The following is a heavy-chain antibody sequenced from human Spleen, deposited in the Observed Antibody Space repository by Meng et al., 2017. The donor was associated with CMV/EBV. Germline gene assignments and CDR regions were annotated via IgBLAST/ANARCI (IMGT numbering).Heavy chain of an antibody. J-gene: IGHJ4*02. CDR2: IHYSGIT. CDR1: DDSVSNGIYY. D-gene: IGHD1-1*01. Sequence: SETLSLTCTVSDDSVSNGIYYWSWIRQPPGKGLEWIGYIHYSGITHYNPSLKSRVTISVDTSKNQYSLQLGSVTAADTALYYCARTTGTTGTFSFDNWGQGTLVTVSS. CDR3: ARTTGTTGTFSFDN. V-gene: IGHV4-61*01.